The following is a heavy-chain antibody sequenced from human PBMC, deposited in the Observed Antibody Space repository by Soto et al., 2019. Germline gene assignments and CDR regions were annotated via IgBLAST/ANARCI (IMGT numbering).Heavy chain of an antibody. Sequence: ASVKVSCKASGGTFSSYAISWVRQAPGQGLEWMGGIIPIFGTANYAQKFQGRVTITADESTSTAYMELSSLRSDDTAVYYCASGRRVAPLYYYYGMDVWGQGTTVTVSS. CDR1: GGTFSSYA. J-gene: IGHJ6*02. V-gene: IGHV1-69*13. CDR3: ASGRRVAPLYYYYGMDV. CDR2: IIPIFGTA. D-gene: IGHD5-12*01.